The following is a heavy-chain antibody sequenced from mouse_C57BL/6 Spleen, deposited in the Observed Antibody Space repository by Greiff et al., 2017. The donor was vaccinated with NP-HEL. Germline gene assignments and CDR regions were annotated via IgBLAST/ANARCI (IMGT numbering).Heavy chain of an antibody. CDR1: GYSITSGYY. Sequence: VQLQQSGPGLVKPSQSLSLTCSVTGYSITSGYYWNWIRQFPGNKLEWMGYISYDGSNNYNPSLKNRISITRDTSKNQFFLKLNSVTTEDTATYYCARENYGSTFDVWGTGTTVTVSS. CDR3: ARENYGSTFDV. D-gene: IGHD1-1*01. V-gene: IGHV3-6*01. J-gene: IGHJ1*03. CDR2: ISYDGSN.